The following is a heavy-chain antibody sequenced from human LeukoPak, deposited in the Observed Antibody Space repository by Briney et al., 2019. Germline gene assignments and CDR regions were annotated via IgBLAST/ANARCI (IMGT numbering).Heavy chain of an antibody. J-gene: IGHJ4*02. D-gene: IGHD1-14*01. CDR1: GFTFSDYY. Sequence: GGSLRLSCATSGFTFSDYYMTWIRQTPGKGLEWISYIGYSDSTAGYADSVRGRFTISRDNAKNSLYLQMNSLRAEDTAVYYCARSASELDYWGQGTLVTVSS. V-gene: IGHV3-11*01. CDR2: IGYSDSTA. CDR3: ARSASELDY.